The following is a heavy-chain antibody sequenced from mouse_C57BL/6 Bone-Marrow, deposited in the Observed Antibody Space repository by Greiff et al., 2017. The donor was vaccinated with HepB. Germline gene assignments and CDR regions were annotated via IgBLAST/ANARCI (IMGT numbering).Heavy chain of an antibody. J-gene: IGHJ4*01. V-gene: IGHV5-4*01. CDR3: ARGWSRDYYAMDY. CDR1: GFTFSSYA. CDR2: ISDGGSYT. Sequence: EVQLVESGGGLVKPGGSLKLSCAASGFTFSSYAMSWVRQTPEKRLEWVATISDGGSYTYYPDNVKGRFTISRDNAKNNLYLQMSHLKSEDTAMYYCARGWSRDYYAMDYWGQGTSVTVSS.